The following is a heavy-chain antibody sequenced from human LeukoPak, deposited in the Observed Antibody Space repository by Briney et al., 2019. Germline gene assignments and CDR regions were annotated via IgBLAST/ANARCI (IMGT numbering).Heavy chain of an antibody. CDR1: GGPISSYY. CDR2: VYYTGTT. Sequence: PSETLSLTCTVSGGPISSYYWSWIRQPPGKGLEWIGYVYYTGTTNYSPSLRSRVTISVDTSRKDFSLKLSSVTAADTSVYFCARPTGIRSGFDFWGQGTMVNGPS. J-gene: IGHJ3*01. V-gene: IGHV4-59*01. D-gene: IGHD7-27*01. CDR3: ARPTGIRSGFDF.